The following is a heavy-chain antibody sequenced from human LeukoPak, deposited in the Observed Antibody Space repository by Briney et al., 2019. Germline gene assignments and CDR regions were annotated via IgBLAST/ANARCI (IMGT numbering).Heavy chain of an antibody. Sequence: GGSLRLSCAASGFSFSSSWIHWVRQAPGKGLVWVSRITPDGSGTDYADSVKGRFTISRDNSKNTLYLQMNSLRAEDTAVYYCAKDLVVGATSGYWGQGTLVTVSS. D-gene: IGHD1-26*01. CDR2: ITPDGSGT. CDR1: GFSFSSSW. V-gene: IGHV3-74*01. CDR3: AKDLVVGATSGY. J-gene: IGHJ4*02.